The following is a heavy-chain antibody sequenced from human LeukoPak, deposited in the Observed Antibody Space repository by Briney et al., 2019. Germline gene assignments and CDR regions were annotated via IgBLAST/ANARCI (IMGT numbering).Heavy chain of an antibody. CDR2: IYYTGST. CDR3: ARHLTAVTAPDY. D-gene: IGHD4-17*01. Sequence: PAETLSLTCTVSGGSISSSSYYWGWIRQPPGKGLEWFANIYYTGSTYYNPSPKSRVTVSVDTSKNQFSLKVSSTTAADTAVYYCARHLTAVTAPDYWGQGTLVTVSS. CDR1: GGSISSSSYY. V-gene: IGHV4-39*01. J-gene: IGHJ4*02.